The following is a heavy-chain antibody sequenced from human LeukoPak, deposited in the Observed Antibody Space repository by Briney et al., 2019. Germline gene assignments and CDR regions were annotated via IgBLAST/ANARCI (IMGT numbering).Heavy chain of an antibody. Sequence: SETLSLTCIVSGDSISRTTYSWSWLRQPAGKGLEWIGRINTVGGTNYNPSLKSRVTISLDTPKNQFSLKLNSVTAADTAVYYCARMSWDSGPDYYYYMDVWGKGTTVTISS. J-gene: IGHJ6*03. D-gene: IGHD6-13*01. CDR2: INTVGGT. CDR3: ARMSWDSGPDYYYYMDV. CDR1: GDSISRTTYS. V-gene: IGHV4-61*02.